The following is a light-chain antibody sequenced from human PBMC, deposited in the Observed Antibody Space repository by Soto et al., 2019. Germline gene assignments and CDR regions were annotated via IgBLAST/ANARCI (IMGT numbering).Light chain of an antibody. CDR3: SSYTSSSTLV. V-gene: IGLV2-14*01. J-gene: IGLJ2*01. Sequence: QSALTQPASVSESPGQSITISCTGTSSDVGGYNYVSWYQQHPGKAPKLMIYDVSNRPSGISNRFSGSKSGNTASLTISGLQAEDEADYYCSSYTSSSTLVFGGGTKVTVL. CDR2: DVS. CDR1: SSDVGGYNY.